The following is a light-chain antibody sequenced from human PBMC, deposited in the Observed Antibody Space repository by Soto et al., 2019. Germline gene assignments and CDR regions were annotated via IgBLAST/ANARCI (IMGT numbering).Light chain of an antibody. CDR3: QQYYSYPPIT. CDR1: QGISSY. Sequence: AIPMDQSPSSFSASPGDRVAITCRASQGISSYLAWYQQKPGKAPKLLIYAASTLQSGVPSRFSGSGSGTDFTLTISCLQSEDFATYYCQQYYSYPPITFGQGTRLEIK. V-gene: IGKV1-8*01. CDR2: AAS. J-gene: IGKJ5*01.